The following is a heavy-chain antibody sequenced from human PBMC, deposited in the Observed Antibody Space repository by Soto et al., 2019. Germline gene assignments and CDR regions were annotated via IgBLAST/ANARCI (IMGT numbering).Heavy chain of an antibody. V-gene: IGHV3-48*02. J-gene: IGHJ4*02. D-gene: IGHD2-21*02. CDR1: GFSFSDYS. Sequence: QLVESGGGFVYPGGSLRLSCVGSGFSFSDYSMNWFRQAPGKGLQWISYISSSSDDIHYADSVKGRSTVSRDKAKNALFLQMNSLRDDGTAIYYCARLPKGSLVTAWGQGTQVTVSS. CDR3: ARLPKGSLVTA. CDR2: ISSSSDDI.